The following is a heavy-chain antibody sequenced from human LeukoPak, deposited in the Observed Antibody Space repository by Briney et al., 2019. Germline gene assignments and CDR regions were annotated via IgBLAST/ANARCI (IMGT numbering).Heavy chain of an antibody. CDR1: GFTFSNYA. V-gene: IGHV3-23*01. CDR3: AKWGDYDVLTGYYVSDY. CDR2: ITGGGSGI. D-gene: IGHD3-9*01. J-gene: IGHJ4*02. Sequence: GGSLRLSCAASGFTFSNYAMSWVRQAPGKGLEGVSAITGGGSGIYYADSMKSRFTISRDNSKNTLYLQINSLRADDTAVYYCAKWGDYDVLTGYYVSDYWGQGTLVTVSS.